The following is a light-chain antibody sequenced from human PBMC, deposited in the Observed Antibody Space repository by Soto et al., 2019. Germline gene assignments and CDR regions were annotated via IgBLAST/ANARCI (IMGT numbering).Light chain of an antibody. CDR2: EVS. J-gene: IGLJ3*02. Sequence: QSALTQPASVSGSPGQSITISCTGTSSDVRSYNLVSWYQQHPGKAPKLMIYEVSKRPSGVSNRFSGSKSGNTASLTISGLQAEDGADYYCCSYAGSSTFKVFGGGTQLTVL. CDR3: CSYAGSSTFKV. V-gene: IGLV2-23*02. CDR1: SSDVRSYNL.